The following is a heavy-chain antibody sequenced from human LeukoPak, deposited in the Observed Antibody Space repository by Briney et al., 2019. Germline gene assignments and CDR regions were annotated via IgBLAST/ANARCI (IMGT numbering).Heavy chain of an antibody. CDR3: AVDIVVVPAAIHYYYYMDV. J-gene: IGHJ6*03. D-gene: IGHD2-2*02. Sequence: SVKVSCTASGGTFSSYAISWVRHAPGQGLEWMGGIIPIFGTANYAQKFQGRVTITADESTSTAYMELSRLRSEDTAVYYCAVDIVVVPAAIHYYYYMDVWGKGTTVTVSS. V-gene: IGHV1-69*13. CDR1: GGTFSSYA. CDR2: IIPIFGTA.